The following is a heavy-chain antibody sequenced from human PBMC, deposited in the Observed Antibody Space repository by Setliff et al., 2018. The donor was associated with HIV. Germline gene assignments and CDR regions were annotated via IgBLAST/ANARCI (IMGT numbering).Heavy chain of an antibody. Sequence: PGGSLRLSCAASGFIFSGYTMVWVRQAPGKGLEWVSSISSSGNFIYYEDSVKGRFTMSRDNSKNTLYVQMNSLRADDTAVYYCVRDLTTIVTRKVFDIWGQGTMVTVSS. CDR3: VRDLTTIVTRKVFDI. D-gene: IGHD4-4*01. CDR2: ISSSGNFI. J-gene: IGHJ3*02. CDR1: GFIFSGYT. V-gene: IGHV3-21*01.